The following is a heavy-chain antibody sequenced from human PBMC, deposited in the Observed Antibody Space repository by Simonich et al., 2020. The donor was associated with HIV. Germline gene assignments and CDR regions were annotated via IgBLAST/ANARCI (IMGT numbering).Heavy chain of an antibody. CDR2: ISWNSGSI. Sequence: EVQLVESVGGLVQPGRSLRLSCAASGFTFDDYAMNWVRQAPGNGLECVSGISWNSGSIGYADSVKGRFTISRDNAKNSLYRQMNSLRAEDMALYYCAKDRYSSSSGSFDYWGQGTLVTVSS. CDR1: GFTFDDYA. CDR3: AKDRYSSSSGSFDY. D-gene: IGHD6-6*01. J-gene: IGHJ4*02. V-gene: IGHV3-9*03.